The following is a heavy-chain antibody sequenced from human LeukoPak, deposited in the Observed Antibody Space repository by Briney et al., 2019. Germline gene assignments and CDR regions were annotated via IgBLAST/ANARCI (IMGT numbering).Heavy chain of an antibody. J-gene: IGHJ4*02. V-gene: IGHV4-61*05. Sequence: SETLSLTCTVSGGSISSSSYYWGWIRQPPGKGLEWIGYIYYSGSTNYNPSLKSRVTITVDTSKNQFSLKLSSVTAADTAVYYCARVPMGYGSGSYDYWGQGTLVTVSS. CDR2: IYYSGST. CDR3: ARVPMGYGSGSYDY. D-gene: IGHD3-10*01. CDR1: GGSISSSSYY.